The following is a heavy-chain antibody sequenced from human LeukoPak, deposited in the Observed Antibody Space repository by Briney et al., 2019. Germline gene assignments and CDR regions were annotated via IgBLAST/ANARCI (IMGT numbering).Heavy chain of an antibody. CDR3: ARDGGTTSNPSHDTFAI. D-gene: IGHD4-11*01. Sequence: SQTLSLTCTVSGGSISSGANYWSWIRQPPGRGLEWIGYISHSESAYYSPSLESRITISVDRSKNQFSLKLSSVTAADTAIYYCARDGGTTSNPSHDTFAIWGQGTMVAASS. CDR1: GGSISSGANY. V-gene: IGHV4-30-2*01. J-gene: IGHJ3*02. CDR2: ISHSESA.